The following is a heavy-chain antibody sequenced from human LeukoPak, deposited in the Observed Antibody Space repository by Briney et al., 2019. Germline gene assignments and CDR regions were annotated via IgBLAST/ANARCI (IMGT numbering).Heavy chain of an antibody. V-gene: IGHV3-11*01. J-gene: IGHJ4*02. D-gene: IGHD3-22*01. CDR1: GFTFSDYY. CDR3: AKDPLHYYDSSYFDY. Sequence: GGSLRLSCAASGFTFSDYYMSWIRQAPGKGLEWVSYISSSGSTIYYADSVKGRFTISRDNSKNTLYLQMNSLRAEDTAVYYCAKDPLHYYDSSYFDYWGQGTLVTVSS. CDR2: ISSSGSTI.